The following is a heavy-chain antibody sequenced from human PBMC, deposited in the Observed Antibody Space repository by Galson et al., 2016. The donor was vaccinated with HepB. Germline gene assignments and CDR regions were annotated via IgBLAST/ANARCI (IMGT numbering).Heavy chain of an antibody. J-gene: IGHJ4*02. D-gene: IGHD3-16*01. CDR3: AGGGGFSVGAYFDS. Sequence: SLRLSCAASTFTFSDYYMRWIRQAPGRGLEWISYIAGSGRPIYYADSVKGRFTISRDHAKNSLYLQMNSLRAEDTAVYYCAGGGGFSVGAYFDSWGQGTLVTVSS. V-gene: IGHV3-11*01. CDR2: IAGSGRPI. CDR1: TFTFSDYY.